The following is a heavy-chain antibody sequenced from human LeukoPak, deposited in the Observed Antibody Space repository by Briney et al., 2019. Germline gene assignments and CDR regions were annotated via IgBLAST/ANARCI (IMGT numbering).Heavy chain of an antibody. V-gene: IGHV5-51*01. CDR1: GYSFSTYW. Sequence: PGGSLKISCKDSGYSFSTYWIAWVRQMPGKGLEWMGIIYPGDSDTRYSPSFQGQVTISADKSITTAYLQWTSQKASDTAMYYCARHGYSSSPGDAFDIWGQGTMVTVSS. J-gene: IGHJ3*02. CDR2: IYPGDSDT. D-gene: IGHD6-6*01. CDR3: ARHGYSSSPGDAFDI.